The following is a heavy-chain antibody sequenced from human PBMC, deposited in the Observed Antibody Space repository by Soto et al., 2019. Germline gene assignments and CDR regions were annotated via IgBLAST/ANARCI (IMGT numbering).Heavy chain of an antibody. J-gene: IGHJ4*02. Sequence: PGGSLRLSCAASGFTFSSYGMHWVRQAPGKGLEWVAVIWYDGSNKYYADSVKGRFTISRDNSKNTLYLQMNSLRAEDTAVYYCARDQAPYYYDSSGYLGPFDYWGQGTLVTVSS. CDR2: IWYDGSNK. D-gene: IGHD3-22*01. V-gene: IGHV3-33*01. CDR1: GFTFSSYG. CDR3: ARDQAPYYYDSSGYLGPFDY.